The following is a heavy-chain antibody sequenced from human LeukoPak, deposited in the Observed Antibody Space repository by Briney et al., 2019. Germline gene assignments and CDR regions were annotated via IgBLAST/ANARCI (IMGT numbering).Heavy chain of an antibody. CDR3: AKGDGQWLVPDY. V-gene: IGHV3-23*01. CDR2: ISGSGGST. J-gene: IGHJ4*02. D-gene: IGHD6-19*01. Sequence: GGSLRLSCAAFGFTFSSYAMSWVRQAPGKGLEWVSAISGSGGSTYYADSVKGRFTISRDNSKNTLYLQMNSLRAEDTAVYYCAKGDGQWLVPDYWGQGTLVTVSS. CDR1: GFTFSSYA.